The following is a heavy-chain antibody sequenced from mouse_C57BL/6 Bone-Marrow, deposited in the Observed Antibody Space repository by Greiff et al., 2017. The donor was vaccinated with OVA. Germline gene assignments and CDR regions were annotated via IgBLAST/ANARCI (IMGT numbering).Heavy chain of an antibody. J-gene: IGHJ3*01. CDR2: IYPRSGNT. V-gene: IGHV1-81*01. CDR1: GYTFTSYG. D-gene: IGHD4-1*01. CDR3: ARSGANWAWFAY. Sequence: QVHVKQSGAELARPGASVKLSCKASGYTFTSYGISWVKQRTGQGLEWIGEIYPRSGNTYYNEKFKGKATLTADKSSSTAYMELRSLTSEDSAVYFCARSGANWAWFAYWGQGTLVTVSA.